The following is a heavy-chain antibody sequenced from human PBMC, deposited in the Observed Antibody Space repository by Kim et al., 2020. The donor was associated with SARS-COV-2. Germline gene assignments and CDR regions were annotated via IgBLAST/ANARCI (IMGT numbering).Heavy chain of an antibody. D-gene: IGHD3-16*01. CDR2: ICVGGST. J-gene: IGHJ4*02. CDR3: AKERVGGSWGRHHAY. V-gene: IGHV3-23*01. Sequence: GGSLRLSCTASGFTFSNSGMAWVRQAPGKGKERVSAICVGGSTFYPDSVKGRFFISRDNSENTLYLQMNSLRDEATATSYYAKERVGGSWGRHHAYWGPG. CDR1: GFTFSNSG.